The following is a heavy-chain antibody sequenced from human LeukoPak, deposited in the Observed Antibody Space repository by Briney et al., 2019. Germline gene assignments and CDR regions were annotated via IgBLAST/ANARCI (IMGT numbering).Heavy chain of an antibody. CDR2: ISAYNGNT. CDR1: GYTFTSYG. D-gene: IGHD6-13*01. CDR3: ARDQSIAAVDDAFDI. V-gene: IGHV1-18*01. J-gene: IGHJ3*02. Sequence: ASVKVSCKASGYTFTSYGISWVRQAPGQGLEWMGWISAYNGNTNYAQKLQGRVTITTDTSTSTAYMELRSLRSDDTAVYYCARDQSIAAVDDAFDIWGQGTMVTVSS.